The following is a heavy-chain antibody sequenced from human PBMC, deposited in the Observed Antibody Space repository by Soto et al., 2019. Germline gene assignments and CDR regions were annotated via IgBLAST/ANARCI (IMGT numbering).Heavy chain of an antibody. Sequence: GGSLRLSCVASGFTFSSYSMNWVRQAPGKGLEWVSYITSSSSTMYYADSVKGRFTISRDNAKNSLYLQMNSLRAEDTAVYYCARFMTTGTTLHYWGQGILVTVSS. CDR2: ITSSSSTM. J-gene: IGHJ4*02. CDR1: GFTFSSYS. D-gene: IGHD4-17*01. CDR3: ARFMTTGTTLHY. V-gene: IGHV3-48*01.